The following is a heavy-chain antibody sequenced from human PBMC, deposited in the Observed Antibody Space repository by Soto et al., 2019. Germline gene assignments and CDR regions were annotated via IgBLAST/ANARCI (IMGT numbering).Heavy chain of an antibody. CDR3: ARGLTLYPILDL. V-gene: IGHV1-8*01. CDR1: GYTFTSYD. Sequence: GASVKVSCKASGYTFTSYDINWVRQATGQGLEWMGWMNPNSGNTGYAQKFQGRVTMTRNTSISTAYMELSSLRSEDTAVYYCARGLTLYPILDLWGQGTQVTVSS. CDR2: MNPNSGNT. J-gene: IGHJ5*02.